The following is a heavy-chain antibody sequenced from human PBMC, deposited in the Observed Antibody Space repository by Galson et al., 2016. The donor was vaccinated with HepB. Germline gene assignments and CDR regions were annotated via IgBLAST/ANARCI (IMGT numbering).Heavy chain of an antibody. D-gene: IGHD5-24*01. CDR3: AFSRDGYNTYYYYGMDV. Sequence: SVKVSCKASGGTFSSNAISWVRQAPGQGLEWMGGIIPISGTANYAQKFQGRVTITADESTSTAYMELSSLISEDTAVYYCAFSRDGYNTYYYYGMDVWGQGTTVTVSS. CDR2: IIPISGTA. J-gene: IGHJ6*02. CDR1: GGTFSSNA. V-gene: IGHV1-69*13.